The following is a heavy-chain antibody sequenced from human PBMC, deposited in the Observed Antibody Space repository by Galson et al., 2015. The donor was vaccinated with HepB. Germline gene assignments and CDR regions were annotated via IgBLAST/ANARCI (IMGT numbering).Heavy chain of an antibody. Sequence: SLRLSCAASGFTFSSYWMSWVRQAPGKGLEWVANIKQDGSEKYYVDSVKGRFTISRDNSKNTLYLQMNSLRAEDTAVYYCARDQGDCGGDCSPHDAFDIWGQGTMVTVSS. V-gene: IGHV3-7*01. J-gene: IGHJ3*02. CDR1: GFTFSSYW. CDR2: IKQDGSEK. CDR3: ARDQGDCGGDCSPHDAFDI. D-gene: IGHD2-21*02.